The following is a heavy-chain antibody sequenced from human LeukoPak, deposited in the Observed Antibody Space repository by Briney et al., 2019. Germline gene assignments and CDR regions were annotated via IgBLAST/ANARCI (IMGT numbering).Heavy chain of an antibody. Sequence: GGSLRLSCAASGLTFSNYAMSWVRQAPGKGLEWVSAISGSGGSTYCADSVKGRFTISRDNSKNTLYLQMNSLRAEDTALYYCAKGLERESRLDSWGQGTLVTVSS. J-gene: IGHJ4*02. CDR1: GLTFSNYA. CDR3: AKGLERESRLDS. D-gene: IGHD1-1*01. V-gene: IGHV3-23*01. CDR2: ISGSGGST.